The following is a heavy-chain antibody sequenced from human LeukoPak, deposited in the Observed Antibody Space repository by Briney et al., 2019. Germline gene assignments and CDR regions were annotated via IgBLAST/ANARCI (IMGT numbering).Heavy chain of an antibody. D-gene: IGHD6-19*01. CDR1: GYTLTELS. V-gene: IGHV1-24*01. J-gene: IGHJ5*02. Sequence: GASVKVSCTVSGYTLTELSMHWVRQAPGKGLEWMGGFDPEDGETIYAQKFQGRVTMTEDTSTDTAYMELSSLRSEDTAVYYCATEWSLAGRGWFDPWGQGTLVTVSS. CDR3: ATEWSLAGRGWFDP. CDR2: FDPEDGET.